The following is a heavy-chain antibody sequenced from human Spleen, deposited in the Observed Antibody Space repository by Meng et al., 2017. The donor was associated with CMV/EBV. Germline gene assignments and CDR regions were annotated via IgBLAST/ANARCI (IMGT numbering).Heavy chain of an antibody. CDR3: ATVFDY. Sequence: GESLKISCAASAFMFSNSAMHWVRQAPGKGLEWVAVIWYDGSTEYYADSVKGRFTISRDIAKNTVYLQMNSLRVEDTAVYYCATVFDYWGRGALVTVSS. V-gene: IGHV3-33*01. CDR2: IWYDGSTE. CDR1: AFMFSNSA. J-gene: IGHJ4*02.